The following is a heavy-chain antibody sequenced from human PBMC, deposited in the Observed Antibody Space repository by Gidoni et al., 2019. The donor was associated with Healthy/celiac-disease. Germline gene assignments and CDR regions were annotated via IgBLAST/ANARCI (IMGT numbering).Heavy chain of an antibody. J-gene: IGHJ6*03. CDR2: IWYDGSNK. D-gene: IGHD2-21*01. V-gene: IGHV3-33*01. Sequence: QVQLVESGGGLVQPGRSLRLSCAASGFTFSSDGMHWVRQAPGKGLEWVAVIWYDGSNKYYADSVKGRFTISRDNSKNTLYLQMNSLRAEDTAVYYCARVVADTPWADYYYYYMDVWGKGTTVTVSS. CDR1: GFTFSSDG. CDR3: ARVVADTPWADYYYYYMDV.